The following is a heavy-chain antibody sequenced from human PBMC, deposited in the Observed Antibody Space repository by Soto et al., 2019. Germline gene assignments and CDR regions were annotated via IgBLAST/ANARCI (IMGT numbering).Heavy chain of an antibody. CDR2: INAGNGNT. V-gene: IGHV1-3*01. CDR1: GYTFRTYA. CDR3: ARESLWFGELLSYFDY. Sequence: QVQLVQSGAEVKQPGASVKVSCKASGYTFRTYAMHWVRQAPGQRLEWMGWINAGNGNTKYSQKFQGRVTITGDTSASTAYMELSSLRSEDTAVYYCARESLWFGELLSYFDYWGQGTLVTVSS. D-gene: IGHD3-10*01. J-gene: IGHJ4*02.